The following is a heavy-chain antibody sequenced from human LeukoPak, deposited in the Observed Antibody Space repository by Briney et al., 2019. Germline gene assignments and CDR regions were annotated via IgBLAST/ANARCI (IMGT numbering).Heavy chain of an antibody. CDR3: AIDHDSAGYYGLRGRDY. CDR1: GFTFSNSA. D-gene: IGHD3-22*01. Sequence: GASLRLSCAASGFTFSNSAMSWVRQAPGKGLEWVSLISAEGGSTYYADSVKGRFTISRDNSKNTLYLQMNSLRAEDTAVYYCAIDHDSAGYYGLRGRDYWGQGTLVTVSS. CDR2: ISAEGGST. V-gene: IGHV3-23*01. J-gene: IGHJ4*02.